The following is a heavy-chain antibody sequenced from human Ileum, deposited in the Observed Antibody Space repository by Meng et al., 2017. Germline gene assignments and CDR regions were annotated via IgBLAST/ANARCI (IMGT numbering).Heavy chain of an antibody. CDR2: IYYSGTT. J-gene: IGHJ4*02. V-gene: IGHV4-31*03. D-gene: IGHD6-13*01. CDR3: AREPPAAAGTGADY. CDR1: GGSISSGGYY. Sequence: QVQLQESGPGLVKPSQTLSLTCTVSGGSISSGGYYWSWIRQHPGKGLEWIGYIYYSGTTYYNPSLKSRVTISVETSKNQFSLKLSSVTAADTAVYYCAREPPAAAGTGADYWGQGTLVTVSS.